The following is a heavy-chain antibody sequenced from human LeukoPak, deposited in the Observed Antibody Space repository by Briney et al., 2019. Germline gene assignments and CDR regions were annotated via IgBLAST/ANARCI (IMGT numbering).Heavy chain of an antibody. CDR3: ASLQGAVNAFDI. V-gene: IGHV1-18*01. Sequence: ASVKVSCKASGYTFTSFSITWVRQAPGQGLEWMGWISVYNGNTNYAQKLQGRVTMTTDTSTSTAYMELRSLRSDDTAVYYCASLQGAVNAFDIWGQGTMVTVSS. CDR1: GYTFTSFS. CDR2: ISVYNGNT. J-gene: IGHJ3*02. D-gene: IGHD4/OR15-4a*01.